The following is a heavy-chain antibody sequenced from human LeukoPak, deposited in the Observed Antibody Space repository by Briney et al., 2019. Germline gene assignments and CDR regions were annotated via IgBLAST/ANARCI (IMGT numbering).Heavy chain of an antibody. CDR2: INPNSGGT. CDR3: ARNGIAVAGYDY. D-gene: IGHD6-19*01. V-gene: IGHV1-2*02. J-gene: IGHJ4*02. CDR1: GYTFTGYY. Sequence: ASVEVSCKASGYTFTGYYMHWVRQAPGQGLEWMGWINPNSGGTNDAQKFQGRVTLTRDTSISTAYMELSRLRSDDTAVYYCARNGIAVAGYDYWGQGTVVTVSS.